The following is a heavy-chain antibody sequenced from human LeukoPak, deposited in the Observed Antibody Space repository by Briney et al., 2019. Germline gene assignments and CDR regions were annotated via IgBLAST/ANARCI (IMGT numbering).Heavy chain of an antibody. CDR3: AKDRPGVVATTLPPAV. J-gene: IGHJ4*02. D-gene: IGHD2-15*01. V-gene: IGHV3-30*18. CDR2: ISYDGSNK. Sequence: GGSLRLSCAASGFTFSSYGMHWVRQAPGKGLEWVAVISYDGSNKYYADSVKGRFTISRDNSKNTLYLQMNSLRAEDTAVYYCAKDRPGVVATTLPPAVWGQGTLVTVSS. CDR1: GFTFSSYG.